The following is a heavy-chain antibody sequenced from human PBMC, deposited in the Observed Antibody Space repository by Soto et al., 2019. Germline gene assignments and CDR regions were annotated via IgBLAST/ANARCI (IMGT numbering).Heavy chain of an antibody. V-gene: IGHV1-3*01. J-gene: IGHJ4*02. CDR3: LGYCSGGSCYSRGY. D-gene: IGHD2-15*01. CDR2: INAGNGNT. CDR1: GYSFTSHA. Sequence: QVQLVQSGAEVKKPGASVKVSYKASGYSFTSHAMHWVRQAPGQRLEWMGWINAGNGNTKYSQKFQGRVTITRDTXASXPXMXXSSLRSEDTAXYYCLGYCSGGSCYSRGYWGQGTLVTVSS.